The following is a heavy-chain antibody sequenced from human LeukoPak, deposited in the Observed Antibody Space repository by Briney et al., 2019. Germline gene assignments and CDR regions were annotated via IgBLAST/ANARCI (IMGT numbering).Heavy chain of an antibody. CDR3: ARVYSSSWYDEEMPYYFDY. D-gene: IGHD6-13*01. CDR1: GFTFSSYG. J-gene: IGHJ4*02. CDR2: IRYDGSNK. V-gene: IGHV3-30*02. Sequence: GGSLRLSCAASGFTFSSYGMHWVRQAPGKGLEWVAFIRYDGSNKYYADSVKGRFTISRDNSKNTLYLQMNSLRAEDTAVYYCARVYSSSWYDEEMPYYFDYWGQGTLVTVSS.